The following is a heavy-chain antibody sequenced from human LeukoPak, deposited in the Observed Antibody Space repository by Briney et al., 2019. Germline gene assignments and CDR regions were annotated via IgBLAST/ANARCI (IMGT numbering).Heavy chain of an antibody. J-gene: IGHJ6*03. Sequence: PSETLSLTCSVSSYSISSGFYWGWIRQPPGKGLEWIGSIFHSGSTYYNPSVKSRVTISVDTSKNQFSLKLSSVTAADTAVYYCARSAGYSSSWYRVYYYMDVWGKGTTVTVSS. D-gene: IGHD6-13*01. CDR1: SYSISSGFY. CDR3: ARSAGYSSSWYRVYYYMDV. CDR2: IFHSGST. V-gene: IGHV4-38-2*02.